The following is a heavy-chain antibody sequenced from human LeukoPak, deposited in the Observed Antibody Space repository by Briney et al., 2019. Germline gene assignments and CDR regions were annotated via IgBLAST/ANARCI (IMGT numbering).Heavy chain of an antibody. J-gene: IGHJ4*02. CDR3: AKDSAATYYYDSSGYPFDY. Sequence: GGSLRLSCAASGFTFSNYAMSWVRQAPGKGLEWVSAISGSGGSTYYADSVKGRFTISRDNSKNTLYLQMNSLRAEDTAVYYCAKDSAATYYYDSSGYPFDYWGQGTLVTVSS. CDR2: ISGSGGST. CDR1: GFTFSNYA. V-gene: IGHV3-23*01. D-gene: IGHD3-22*01.